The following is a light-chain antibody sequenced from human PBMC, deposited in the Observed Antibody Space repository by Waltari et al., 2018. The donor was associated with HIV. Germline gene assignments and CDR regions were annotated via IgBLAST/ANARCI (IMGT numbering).Light chain of an antibody. CDR3: SSYAGSKNRVV. CDR1: SSDVGTYDY. J-gene: IGLJ2*01. V-gene: IGLV2-8*01. CDR2: DVY. Sequence: QSALTQSPSASGSPGQAVTISCTGTSSDVGTYDYVSWYQQHPGEAPKLVIYDVYKRPSGVPDRFSGSKSGTTASLTVSGLQADDEASYYCSSYAGSKNRVVFGGGTKLRVL.